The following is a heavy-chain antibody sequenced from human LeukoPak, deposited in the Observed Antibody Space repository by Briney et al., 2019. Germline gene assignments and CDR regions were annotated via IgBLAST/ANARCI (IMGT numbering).Heavy chain of an antibody. J-gene: IGHJ5*02. Sequence: ASVKVSCKASGYTFTGYYMHGVRQAPGQGLEWMGWINSNSGGTNYAQKFLGRVTMTRDTSISTAYMELSRLRSDDTAVYYCAREWVPAAILTTNNNWFDPWGQGTLVTVSS. D-gene: IGHD2-2*01. V-gene: IGHV1-2*02. CDR2: INSNSGGT. CDR1: GYTFTGYY. CDR3: AREWVPAAILTTNNNWFDP.